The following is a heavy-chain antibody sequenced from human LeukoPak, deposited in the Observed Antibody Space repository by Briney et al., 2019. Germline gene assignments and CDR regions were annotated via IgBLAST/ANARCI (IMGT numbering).Heavy chain of an antibody. CDR1: GFTFSNAW. CDR3: ARDGWFGDYNWFDP. D-gene: IGHD3-10*01. V-gene: IGHV3-48*01. CDR2: ISSASNTI. Sequence: GGSLRLSCAASGFTFSNAWMSWVRQAPGKGLEWISYISSASNTIYYADSVKGRFTISRDNAKNSVYLQMNSLRAEDTAMYYCARDGWFGDYNWFDPWGQGTLVTVSS. J-gene: IGHJ5*02.